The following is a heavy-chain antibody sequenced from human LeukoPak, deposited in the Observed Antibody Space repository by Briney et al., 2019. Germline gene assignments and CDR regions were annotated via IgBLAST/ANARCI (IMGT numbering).Heavy chain of an antibody. CDR1: GGSISSYY. CDR3: ARGRYDYVWGSYPPDY. V-gene: IGHV4-4*07. Sequence: SETLSLTCTVSGGSISSYYWSWIRQPAGKGLEWIGRIYTSGGTNYNPSLKSRVTMSVDTSKNQFSLKLSSVTAADTAVYYCARGRYDYVWGSYPPDYWGQGTLVTVSS. D-gene: IGHD3-16*02. J-gene: IGHJ4*02. CDR2: IYTSGGT.